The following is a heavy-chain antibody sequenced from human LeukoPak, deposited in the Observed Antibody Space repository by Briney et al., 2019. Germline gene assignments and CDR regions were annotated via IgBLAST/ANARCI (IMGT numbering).Heavy chain of an antibody. CDR2: IKSKTDGGTT. CDR3: TTRPGYSSSWYFFS. CDR1: GFTFSNAW. Sequence: GGSLRLSCAASGFTFSNAWMSWVRQAPGKGLEWVGRIKSKTDGGTTDYAAPVKGRFTISRDDSKNTLYLQMNSLKTEDTAVYYCTTRPGYSSSWYFFSWGQGTMVTVSS. D-gene: IGHD6-13*01. V-gene: IGHV3-15*01. J-gene: IGHJ3*01.